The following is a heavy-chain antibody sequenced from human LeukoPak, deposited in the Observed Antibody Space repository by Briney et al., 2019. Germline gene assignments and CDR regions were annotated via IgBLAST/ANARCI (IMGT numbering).Heavy chain of an antibody. V-gene: IGHV4-34*01. D-gene: IGHD1-26*01. J-gene: IGHJ3*02. CDR1: GGSFSGYY. CDR3: ARDRYYRVSAFDI. Sequence: PSETLSLTCAVYGGSFSGYYWSWIRQPPGKGLEWIGEINHSGSTNYNPSLKSRVTISVDTSKNQFSLKLSSVTAADTAVYYCARDRYYRVSAFDIWGQGTMVTVSS. CDR2: INHSGST.